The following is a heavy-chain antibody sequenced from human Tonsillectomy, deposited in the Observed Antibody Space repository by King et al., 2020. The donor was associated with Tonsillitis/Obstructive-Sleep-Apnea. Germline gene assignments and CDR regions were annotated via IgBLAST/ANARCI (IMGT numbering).Heavy chain of an antibody. CDR2: IYFSGST. D-gene: IGHD3-22*01. J-gene: IGHJ4*02. V-gene: IGHV4-31*03. CDR3: ARVSPYYYDSSGYYDY. CDR1: GGSISRGGYY. Sequence: QLQESGPGLVKPSQTLSLTCTVSGGSISRGGYYWSWIRQHPGEGLEWIGYIYFSGSTYYNPSLKSRVTISVDTSKNQFSLKLSSVTAADTAVYYCARVSPYYYDSSGYYDYWGQGTLVTVSS.